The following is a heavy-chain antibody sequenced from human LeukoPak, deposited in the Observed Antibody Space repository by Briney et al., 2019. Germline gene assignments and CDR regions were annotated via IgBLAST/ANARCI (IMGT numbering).Heavy chain of an antibody. CDR2: IRYDGSNK. Sequence: GGSLRLSCAASGFTFSTYSMNWVRQAPGKGLEWVAFIRYDGSNKYYADSVKGRFTISRDNSKNTLYLQMNSLRAEDTAVYYCAKVEPQGRFDYWGQGTLVTVSS. CDR1: GFTFSTYS. V-gene: IGHV3-30*02. D-gene: IGHD1-26*01. J-gene: IGHJ4*02. CDR3: AKVEPQGRFDY.